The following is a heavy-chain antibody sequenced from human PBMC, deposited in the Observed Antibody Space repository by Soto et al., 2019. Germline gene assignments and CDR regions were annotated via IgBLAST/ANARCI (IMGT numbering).Heavy chain of an antibody. V-gene: IGHV1-69*06. CDR1: GGTFSSYA. J-gene: IGHJ6*02. Sequence: SVKVSCKASGGTFSSYAISWVRQAPGQGLEWMGGIIPIFGTANYAQKFQGRVTITADKSTSTAYTELSSLRSEDTAVYYCARSSRSLSTQDYYYYGMDVWGQGTTVTVSS. D-gene: IGHD6-6*01. CDR3: ARSSRSLSTQDYYYYGMDV. CDR2: IIPIFGTA.